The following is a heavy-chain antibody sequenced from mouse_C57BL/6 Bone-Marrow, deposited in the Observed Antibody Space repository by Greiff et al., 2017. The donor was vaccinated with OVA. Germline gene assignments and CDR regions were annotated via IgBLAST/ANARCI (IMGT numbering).Heavy chain of an antibody. Sequence: QVQLQQSGAELAKPGASVKLSCKASGYTFTSYWMHWVKQRPGQGLEWIGYINPSSGYTKYNQKFKDKATLTADKSSSTAYMQLSSLTYEDSAVYYCIYGSSYWYFDGWGTGTTVTGSS. V-gene: IGHV1-7*01. CDR1: GYTFTSYW. CDR2: INPSSGYT. D-gene: IGHD1-1*01. CDR3: IYGSSYWYFDG. J-gene: IGHJ1*03.